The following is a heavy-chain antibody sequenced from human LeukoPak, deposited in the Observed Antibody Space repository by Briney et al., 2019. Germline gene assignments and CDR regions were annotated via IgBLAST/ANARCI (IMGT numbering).Heavy chain of an antibody. CDR1: GLTFKGYA. CDR2: ISYDGRNK. D-gene: IGHD1-26*01. Sequence: GGSLRLSCVASGLTFKGYAMSWVRQAPGKGLEWVAVISYDGRNKYSADSVRGRFTISRDNSKNTLYLQMNSLRAEDTAVYYCARGGGATDHFDYWGQGTLVTVSS. J-gene: IGHJ4*02. CDR3: ARGGGATDHFDY. V-gene: IGHV3-30-3*01.